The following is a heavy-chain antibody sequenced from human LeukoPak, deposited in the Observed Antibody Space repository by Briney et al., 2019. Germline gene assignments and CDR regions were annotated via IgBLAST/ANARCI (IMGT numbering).Heavy chain of an antibody. D-gene: IGHD3-22*01. V-gene: IGHV4-39*01. Sequence: PSEPLSLTRTVSGRSICSSSYFCGWTRKPPGKGLEWIGCLYYSQSTYYNPSLQSRVTISVNTPNNQFSLKLSSVTAADTAVYYLASHTPHDSSGYSFFYWGQGTLVTVSS. CDR1: GRSICSSSYF. J-gene: IGHJ4*02. CDR3: ASHTPHDSSGYSFFY. CDR2: LYYSQST.